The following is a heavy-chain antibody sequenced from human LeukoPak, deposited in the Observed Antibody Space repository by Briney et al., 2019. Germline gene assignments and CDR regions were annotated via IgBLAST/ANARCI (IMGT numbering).Heavy chain of an antibody. D-gene: IGHD6-6*01. Sequence: ASVKVSCKASGYTFTSYDINWVLQATGQGLEWMGWMNPNSGNTGYAQKFQGRVTMTRNTSISTAYMELSSLRSEDTAVYYCARGSIAANWFDPWGQGTLVTVSS. CDR1: GYTFTSYD. CDR2: MNPNSGNT. CDR3: ARGSIAANWFDP. J-gene: IGHJ5*02. V-gene: IGHV1-8*01.